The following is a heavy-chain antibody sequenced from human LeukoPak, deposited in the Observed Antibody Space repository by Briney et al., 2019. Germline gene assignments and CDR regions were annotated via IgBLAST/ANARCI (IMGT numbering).Heavy chain of an antibody. CDR2: INPNSGGT. V-gene: IGHV1-2*02. D-gene: IGHD1-14*01. CDR3: ARPLTTSGWYFDL. Sequence: ASVKVSCKASGYTFTGYYMHWVRQAPGQGLECMGWINPNSGGTNYAQKFQDSVTMTRDTAISTAYMELSRLNSDATAVYYCARPLTTSGWYFDLWGRGTLVTVSS. J-gene: IGHJ2*01. CDR1: GYTFTGYY.